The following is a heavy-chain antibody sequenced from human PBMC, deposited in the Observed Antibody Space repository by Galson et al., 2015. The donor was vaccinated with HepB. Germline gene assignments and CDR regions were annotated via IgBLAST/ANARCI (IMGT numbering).Heavy chain of an antibody. D-gene: IGHD6-13*01. CDR1: GYSFTSYW. CDR2: IDPSDSYT. V-gene: IGHV5-10-1*01. J-gene: IGHJ3*02. CDR3: ATNGYSSSWPPAEVSAFDI. Sequence: QSGAEVKKPGESLRISCKGSGYSFTSYWISWVRQMPGKGLEWMGRIDPSDSYTNYSPSFQGRVTISADKSISTAYLQWSSLKASDTAMYYCATNGYSSSWPPAEVSAFDIWGQGTMVTVSS.